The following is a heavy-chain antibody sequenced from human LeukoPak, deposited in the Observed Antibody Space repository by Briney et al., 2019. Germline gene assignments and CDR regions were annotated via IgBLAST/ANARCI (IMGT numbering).Heavy chain of an antibody. V-gene: IGHV3-7*01. Sequence: GGSLRPSCAASGITFSSYWMSWVRQAPGKGLEWVANIKQDGSEKYYVDSVKGRFTISRDNAKNSLYLQMNSLRAEDTAVYYCARRRAITMVQGFSFDYWGQGTLVTVPS. J-gene: IGHJ4*02. CDR2: IKQDGSEK. CDR1: GITFSSYW. D-gene: IGHD3-10*01. CDR3: ARRRAITMVQGFSFDY.